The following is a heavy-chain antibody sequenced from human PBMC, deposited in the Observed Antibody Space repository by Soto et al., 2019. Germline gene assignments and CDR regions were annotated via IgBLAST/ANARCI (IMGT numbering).Heavy chain of an antibody. V-gene: IGHV1-2*04. CDR3: ARDWDLSTSNWFDP. J-gene: IGHJ5*02. CDR2: INPNSGGT. CDR1: GYTFTGYY. D-gene: IGHD1-1*01. Sequence: ASVKVSCKASGYTFTGYYIHWVRQAPGQGLEWMGWINPNSGGTKYAQKFQGWVTMTRDTSISTAYMELSRLKSDDMAVYYCARDWDLSTSNWFDPWGQGTLVTVSS.